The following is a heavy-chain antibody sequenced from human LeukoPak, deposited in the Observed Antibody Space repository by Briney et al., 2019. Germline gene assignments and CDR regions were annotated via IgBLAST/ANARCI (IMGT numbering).Heavy chain of an antibody. Sequence: GGSLRLSCAASGFTFSSYGMHWVRQAPGKGLEWVAVIWYDGSNKYYADSVKGRFTISRDNSENTLYLQMNSLRAEDTAVYYCASAPSKYCSGGSCYLGYWGQGTLVTVSS. CDR1: GFTFSSYG. CDR3: ASAPSKYCSGGSCYLGY. V-gene: IGHV3-33*01. CDR2: IWYDGSNK. D-gene: IGHD2-15*01. J-gene: IGHJ4*02.